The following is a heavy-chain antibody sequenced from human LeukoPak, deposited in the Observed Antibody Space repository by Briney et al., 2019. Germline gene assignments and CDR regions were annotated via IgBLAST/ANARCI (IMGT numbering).Heavy chain of an antibody. CDR3: ARDRGYSNFDY. CDR1: GFGVSSYG. Sequence: GGSLRLSCAASGFGVSSYGMSWVRRAPGKGLEWVANMNEDGSEKNYVDSVKGRFTISRDNAQDSLYLQMNSLRAEDTAVYYCARDRGYSNFDYWGQGTLLTVSS. CDR2: MNEDGSEK. J-gene: IGHJ4*02. D-gene: IGHD4-11*01. V-gene: IGHV3-7*01.